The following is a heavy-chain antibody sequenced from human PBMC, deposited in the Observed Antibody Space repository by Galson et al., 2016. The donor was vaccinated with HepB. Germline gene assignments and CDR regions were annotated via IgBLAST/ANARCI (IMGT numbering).Heavy chain of an antibody. J-gene: IGHJ4*02. Sequence: SETLSLTCTVSGASLSGGAYHWAWLRQPAGKGLEWLGHTYYGEDNRYNPSLEGRVTISIDTSTNQMSLTLRSVSAADTAVYFCGTYLVGHGGTGYWGQGTPVTVSS. CDR2: TYYGEDN. V-gene: IGHV4-61*08. CDR1: GASLSGGAYH. CDR3: GTYLVGHGGTGY. D-gene: IGHD3-16*01.